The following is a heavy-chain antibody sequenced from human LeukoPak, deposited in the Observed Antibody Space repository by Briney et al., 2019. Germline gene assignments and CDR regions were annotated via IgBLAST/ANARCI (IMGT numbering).Heavy chain of an antibody. Sequence: PGGSLRLSCAASGFTFSSYEMNWVRQAPGKGLEWVSFISSSGSAIHYADSVRGRFTISRDNAKNSLHLQMSRLRAEDTAVYYCAREKLSFFDSSGHFDYWGQGTLVTVSS. D-gene: IGHD3-22*01. J-gene: IGHJ4*02. CDR2: ISSSGSAI. V-gene: IGHV3-48*03. CDR1: GFTFSSYE. CDR3: AREKLSFFDSSGHFDY.